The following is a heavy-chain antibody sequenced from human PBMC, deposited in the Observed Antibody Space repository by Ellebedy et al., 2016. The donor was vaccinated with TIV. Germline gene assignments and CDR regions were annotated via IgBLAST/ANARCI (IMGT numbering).Heavy chain of an antibody. CDR1: GFTFSSYG. CDR2: IWYDGSIK. Sequence: GGSLRLSXAASGFTFSSYGMEWVRQAPGKGLEWVALIWYDGSIKSYADSVKGRFTISRDNSNNTLYLQMSSLRAEDTAVYFCARDLFSGVPKAGYWGQGTLVTVSS. CDR3: ARDLFSGVPKAGY. D-gene: IGHD2-15*01. V-gene: IGHV3-33*01. J-gene: IGHJ4*02.